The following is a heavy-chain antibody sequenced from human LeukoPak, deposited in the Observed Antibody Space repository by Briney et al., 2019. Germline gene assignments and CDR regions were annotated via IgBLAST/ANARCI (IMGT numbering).Heavy chain of an antibody. CDR2: IYSGGST. CDR1: GFTVSSNY. J-gene: IGHJ5*02. CDR3: ARVRRDYHSSGYYYDWFDP. D-gene: IGHD3-22*01. Sequence: GGSLRLSCAASGFTVSSNYMSWVRQAPGKGLEWVSVIYSGGSTYYADSVKGRFTISRDNSKNTLYLQMNSLRAEDTAVYYCARVRRDYHSSGYYYDWFDPWGQGTLVTVSS. V-gene: IGHV3-53*01.